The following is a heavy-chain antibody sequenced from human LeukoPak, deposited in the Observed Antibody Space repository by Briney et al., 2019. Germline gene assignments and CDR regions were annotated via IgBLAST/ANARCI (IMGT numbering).Heavy chain of an antibody. CDR3: ARLLSRYCSGGGCLETYYFDY. CDR1: GGFISSGSYY. J-gene: IGHJ4*02. CDR2: IYYSGST. V-gene: IGHV4-39*01. D-gene: IGHD2-15*01. Sequence: SETLSLTCTVSGGFISSGSYYWGWIRQPPGTGLEWIGSIYYSGSTYYNPSLKSRVTISVDTSKNQFSLKLSSVTAADTAVYYCARLLSRYCSGGGCLETYYFDYWGQGSLVTVPS.